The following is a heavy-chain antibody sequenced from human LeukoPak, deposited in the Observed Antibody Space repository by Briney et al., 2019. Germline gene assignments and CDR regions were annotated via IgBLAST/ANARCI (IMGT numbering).Heavy chain of an antibody. D-gene: IGHD1-26*01. V-gene: IGHV3-74*01. CDR1: GFTFRSSW. Sequence: GGSLRLSLAASGFTFRSSWLHWVRQAPGKGLVWVSRINKDGSVTDYAESVKGRFSISRDNAKNTLYLQMNSLRVEDTAIYYCVKVRGRARVGYFDYWGQGTLVTVSS. CDR3: VKVRGRARVGYFDY. J-gene: IGHJ4*02. CDR2: INKDGSVT.